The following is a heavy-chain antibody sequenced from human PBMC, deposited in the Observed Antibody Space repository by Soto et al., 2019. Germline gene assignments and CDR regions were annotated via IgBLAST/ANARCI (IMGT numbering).Heavy chain of an antibody. CDR2: ISYDGSNK. CDR3: APHRQGYSGYAFDY. V-gene: IGHV3-30*03. D-gene: IGHD5-12*01. CDR1: GFTFSSYG. J-gene: IGHJ4*02. Sequence: QVQLVESGGGVVQPGRSLRLSCAASGFTFSSYGMYWVRQAPGKGLEWVAVISYDGSNKYYADSVKGRFTISRDNSKNTLYLQMNSLRAADTAVYYCAPHRQGYSGYAFDYWGQGTLVTVSS.